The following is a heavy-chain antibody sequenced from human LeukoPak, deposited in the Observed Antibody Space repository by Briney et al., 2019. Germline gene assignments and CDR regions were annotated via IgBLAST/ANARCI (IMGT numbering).Heavy chain of an antibody. CDR1: GFTFSYHW. CDR3: AATYVVVTATTDY. CDR2: IKNDGAVK. V-gene: IGHV3-7*03. Sequence: GGSLRLSCAASGFTFSYHWMTWVRQAPGKGLEWVANIKNDGAVKNYVDSVKGRFTISRDNAKNSLYLQMNSLRAEDTAVYYCAATYVVVTATTDYWGQGTLVTVSS. J-gene: IGHJ4*02. D-gene: IGHD2-21*02.